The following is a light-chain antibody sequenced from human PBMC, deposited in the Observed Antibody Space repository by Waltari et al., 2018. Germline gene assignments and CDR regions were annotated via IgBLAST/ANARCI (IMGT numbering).Light chain of an antibody. CDR3: SSYAGSSKGV. CDR1: SSDVGNYKR. CDR2: AGS. V-gene: IGLV2-23*01. J-gene: IGLJ2*01. Sequence: QSALTQPASVSGSPGQSITISCTGTSSDVGNYKRVSWYQQHPGKAPKLMIYAGSKRPSGGSCRFSGSKSGDMASLTISGLQPEDEAEYFCSSYAGSSKGVFGGGTKVTVL.